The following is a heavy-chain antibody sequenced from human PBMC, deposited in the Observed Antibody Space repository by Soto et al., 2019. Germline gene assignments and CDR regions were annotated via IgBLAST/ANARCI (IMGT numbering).Heavy chain of an antibody. CDR1: GFTFTNYA. Sequence: PVGSLRLSCAASGFTFTNYAMTWVRQAPGRGLEWVSSISGSGETTYYADAVEGRFTISRDNSKSTLYLQMNSLRAEDTALYYCAKVKTWTYLDFWGQGTLVTVSS. D-gene: IGHD5-12*01. V-gene: IGHV3-23*01. J-gene: IGHJ4*02. CDR2: ISGSGETT. CDR3: AKVKTWTYLDF.